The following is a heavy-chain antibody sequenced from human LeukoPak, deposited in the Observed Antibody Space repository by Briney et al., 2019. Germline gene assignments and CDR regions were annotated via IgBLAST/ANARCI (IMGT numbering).Heavy chain of an antibody. CDR3: AKDPSYTVVGIDY. V-gene: IGHV3-30*09. CDR1: GFTFSSYA. J-gene: IGHJ4*02. Sequence: GGSLRLSCAASGFTFSSYAMHWVRQAPGKGLEWVAVIAYDGSNKYYADFVKGRFAISRDNSKNTLYLQMNSLRAEDTAVYYCAKDPSYTVVGIDYWGQGTLVTVSS. CDR2: IAYDGSNK. D-gene: IGHD3-10*01.